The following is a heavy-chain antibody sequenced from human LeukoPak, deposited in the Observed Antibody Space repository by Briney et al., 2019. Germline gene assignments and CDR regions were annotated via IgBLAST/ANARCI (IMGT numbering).Heavy chain of an antibody. Sequence: GGSLRLSCAASGFTFSSYAMSWVRQAPGKGLEWVSAISGSGGSTYYADSVKGRFTISRDNSKNTLYLQMNSLTAEDTAVYYCAKDQVGVGATHYFDYWGQGTLVTVSS. CDR3: AKDQVGVGATHYFDY. J-gene: IGHJ4*02. CDR2: ISGSGGST. V-gene: IGHV3-23*01. D-gene: IGHD1-26*01. CDR1: GFTFSSYA.